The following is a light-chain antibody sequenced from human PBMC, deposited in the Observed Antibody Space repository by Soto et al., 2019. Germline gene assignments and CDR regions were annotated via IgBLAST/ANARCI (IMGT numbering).Light chain of an antibody. J-gene: IGKJ1*01. CDR1: QSVSTN. CDR3: QQYHYWPPRT. CDR2: GAS. Sequence: VVTQSPRTLSVSPGETATLSCRASQSVSTNVAWYQQKPGQAPRLLISGASTRAAGVSARFTGGGSGTEFTLPISSLQSDDFAVYYCQQYHYWPPRTFGPGTRVDIK. V-gene: IGKV3-15*01.